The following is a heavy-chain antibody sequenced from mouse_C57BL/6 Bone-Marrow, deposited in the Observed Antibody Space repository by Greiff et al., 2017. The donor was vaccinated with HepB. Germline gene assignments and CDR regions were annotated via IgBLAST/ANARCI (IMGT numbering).Heavy chain of an antibody. Sequence: VKLVESGAELARPGASVKLSCKASGYTFTSYGISWVKQRTGQGLEWIGEIYPRSGNTYYNEKFKGKATLTADKSSSTAYMELRSLTSEDSAVYFCAKTAQAWFAYWGQGTLVTVSA. V-gene: IGHV1-81*01. CDR2: IYPRSGNT. CDR3: AKTAQAWFAY. D-gene: IGHD3-2*02. CDR1: GYTFTSYG. J-gene: IGHJ3*01.